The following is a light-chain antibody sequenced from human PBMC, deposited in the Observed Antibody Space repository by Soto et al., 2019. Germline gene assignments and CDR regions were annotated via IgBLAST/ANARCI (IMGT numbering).Light chain of an antibody. Sequence: EIVLTQSPGTLSLSPGERATLPCRASQSVSSSYLAWYQQKPGQAPRLLIHGASSRATGIPERFSGSGSGTDFTLTISRLEPEDFSVYFCQQYDRSLRTFGQGTKVEIK. CDR2: GAS. J-gene: IGKJ1*01. CDR3: QQYDRSLRT. CDR1: QSVSSSY. V-gene: IGKV3-20*01.